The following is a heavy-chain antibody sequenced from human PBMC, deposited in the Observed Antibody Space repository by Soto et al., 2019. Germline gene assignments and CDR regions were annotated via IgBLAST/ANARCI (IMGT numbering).Heavy chain of an antibody. CDR1: GAPISSHDYF. D-gene: IGHD2-15*01. CDR2: MHASGGT. Sequence: PSETLSLTCSVSGAPISSHDYFWAWLRQPPGRGLEFIASMHASGGTYHASSLKSRATMSLDTSKDQFSLKLQSVTAADTGTYYCAAIVVGATRHSDVDHWGQGTLVTVSS. J-gene: IGHJ4*02. CDR3: AAIVVGATRHSDVDH. V-gene: IGHV4-39*01.